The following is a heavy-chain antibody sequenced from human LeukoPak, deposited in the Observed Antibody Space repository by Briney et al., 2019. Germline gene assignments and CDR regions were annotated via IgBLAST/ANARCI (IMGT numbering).Heavy chain of an antibody. V-gene: IGHV4-59*08. J-gene: IGHJ4*02. CDR1: GGSIRSFY. Sequence: SETLSLTCTVSGGSIRSFYWSWIRQPPGKGLEWIGYIFYSGSTNYNPSLKSRVTISVDTSKNQFSLKLSSVTAADTAVYYCARHRSGYYFFDYWGQGTLVTVSS. CDR3: ARHRSGYYFFDY. D-gene: IGHD3-3*01. CDR2: IFYSGST.